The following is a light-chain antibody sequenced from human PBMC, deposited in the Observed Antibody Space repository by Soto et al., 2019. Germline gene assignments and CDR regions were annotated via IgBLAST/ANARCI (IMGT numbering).Light chain of an antibody. V-gene: IGKV3-15*01. J-gene: IGKJ1*01. CDR3: QQYDYWPRT. CDR1: QSISSS. CDR2: GVS. Sequence: TQSPATGSGSPGESATLSCRASQSISSSKLAWYQQNPGQAPRLLLFGVSNRATGIPARFSGSGSGTEFSLTISSLQSEDFAVYYCQQYDYWPRTFGQGTKVDIK.